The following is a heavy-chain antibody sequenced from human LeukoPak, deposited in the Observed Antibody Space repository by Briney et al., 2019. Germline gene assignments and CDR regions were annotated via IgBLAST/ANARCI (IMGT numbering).Heavy chain of an antibody. CDR2: IRGSGNSM. Sequence: GGSLRLSCAASGFSFNESYMSWIRPAPGKGLEWVAYIRGSGNSMYYTDSVKGRFTISRDTARNSLFLHMSSLRADDTAVYYCVRGKRRFDYWGRGTLVTVSS. J-gene: IGHJ4*02. CDR1: GFSFNESY. V-gene: IGHV3-11*01. CDR3: VRGKRRFDY.